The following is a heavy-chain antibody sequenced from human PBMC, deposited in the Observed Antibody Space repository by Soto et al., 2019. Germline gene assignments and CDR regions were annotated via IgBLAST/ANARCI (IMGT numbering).Heavy chain of an antibody. J-gene: IGHJ6*02. CDR1: GFTFSSYW. CDR2: INKDGGEK. V-gene: IGHV3-7*01. Sequence: GGSLRLSCAASGFTFSSYWMSWVRQAPGKGLEWVANINKDGGEKHYVDSVKGRFTISRDNAKNSLLLQMNSLRAEDTAVYYCAREPFTVIDYYHYYGLDVWGQGTTVTVSS. CDR3: AREPFTVIDYYHYYGLDV. D-gene: IGHD2-21*01.